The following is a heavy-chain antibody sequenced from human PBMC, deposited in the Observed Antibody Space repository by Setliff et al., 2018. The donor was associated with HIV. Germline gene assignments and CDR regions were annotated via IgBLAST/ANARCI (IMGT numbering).Heavy chain of an antibody. CDR3: ARDSPYYYDSSGYLFDY. CDR1: GYTFSSYG. J-gene: IGHJ4*02. D-gene: IGHD3-22*01. V-gene: IGHV1-18*01. CDR2: VSVYNGKT. Sequence: GASVKVSCKASGYTFSSYGISWVRQAPGQGLEWMGWVSVYNGKTDYAQKLQGRVTMTTDTSTSTAYMELRSLRSDDTAVYYCARDSPYYYDSSGYLFDYWGQGTLVTVSS.